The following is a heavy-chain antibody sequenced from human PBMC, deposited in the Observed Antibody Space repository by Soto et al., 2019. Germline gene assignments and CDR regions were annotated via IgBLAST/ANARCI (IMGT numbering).Heavy chain of an antibody. CDR1: GFTFSSYG. CDR2: ISYDGSNK. J-gene: IGHJ5*02. V-gene: IGHV3-30*18. Sequence: GGSLRLSCAASGFTFSSYGMHWVRQAPGKGLEWVAVISYDGSNKYYADSVKGRFTISRDNSKNTLYLQMNSLRAEDTAVYYCAKALSPSSFDTWGQGTLVTVSS. D-gene: IGHD3-16*02. CDR3: AKALSPSSFDT.